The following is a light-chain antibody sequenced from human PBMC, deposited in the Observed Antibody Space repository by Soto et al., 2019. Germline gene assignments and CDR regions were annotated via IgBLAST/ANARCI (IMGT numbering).Light chain of an antibody. V-gene: IGKV3-20*01. Sequence: EIVXXXSPGXXXLSPGERASXXXXASQXVXXASLAWYLQKPGQSPRLLIYGASKRATGIPGRFSGSGSGTDFTLTISRLEPEDFAVYYCQQYGDSPLTFGQGTKVEI. CDR1: QXVXXAS. J-gene: IGKJ1*01. CDR2: GAS. CDR3: QQYGDSPLT.